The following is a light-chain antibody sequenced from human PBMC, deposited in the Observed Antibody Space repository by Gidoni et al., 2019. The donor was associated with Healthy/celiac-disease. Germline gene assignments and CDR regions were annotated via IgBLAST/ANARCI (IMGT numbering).Light chain of an antibody. CDR2: HDS. Sequence: SYELTQQPSVSGSPGQTARITCSGDALPKQYAYWYPQKPGQAPVLVIYHDSERPSGIPARFSGSSSGTTVTLTIRGVQAEDEADYYCQSADSSGTYTVFGGGTKLTVL. CDR1: ALPKQY. V-gene: IGLV3-25*02. J-gene: IGLJ3*02. CDR3: QSADSSGTYTV.